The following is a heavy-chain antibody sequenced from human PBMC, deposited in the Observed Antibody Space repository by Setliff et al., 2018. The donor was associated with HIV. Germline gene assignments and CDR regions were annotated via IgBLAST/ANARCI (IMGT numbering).Heavy chain of an antibody. CDR1: GGSINSYY. CDR2: IGYNGDT. J-gene: IGHJ3*02. D-gene: IGHD2-15*01. V-gene: IGHV4-59*01. Sequence: SETLSLTCTVSGGSINSYYWNWIRQSPGKGLEWIGYIGYNGDTSYNPSLNSRVTLSVDRSKNQFSLRLSSVSAADTAVYFCARWGASGGRPDWHAFDMWGQGTMVTVSS. CDR3: ARWGASGGRPDWHAFDM.